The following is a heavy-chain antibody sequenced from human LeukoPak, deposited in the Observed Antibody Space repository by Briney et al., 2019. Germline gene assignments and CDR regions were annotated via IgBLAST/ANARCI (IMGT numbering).Heavy chain of an antibody. V-gene: IGHV4-39*07. CDR2: IYYSGST. CDR3: ARGGQWLVRYDY. CDR1: GVSISSSNSY. J-gene: IGHJ4*02. Sequence: PSETLSLTCTVSGVSISSSNSYWGWIRQPPGKGLEWIGSIYYSGSTYYNPSLKSRVTISVDTSKNQFSLKLSSVTAADTAVYYCARGGQWLVRYDYWGQGTLVTVSS. D-gene: IGHD6-19*01.